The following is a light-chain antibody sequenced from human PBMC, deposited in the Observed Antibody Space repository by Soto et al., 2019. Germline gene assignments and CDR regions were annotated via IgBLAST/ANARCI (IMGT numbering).Light chain of an antibody. CDR2: AAS. Sequence: ESVLTQSPGTLSLSPGERATLSCRASQSVPSNYLAWYQQRPGQAPRLLIYAASSRATGIPDRFSGSGSGTDFTLTISRLEPEDFAVYYCQQSGGSPPETFGQGTKVEIK. V-gene: IGKV3-20*01. CDR3: QQSGGSPPET. J-gene: IGKJ1*01. CDR1: QSVPSNY.